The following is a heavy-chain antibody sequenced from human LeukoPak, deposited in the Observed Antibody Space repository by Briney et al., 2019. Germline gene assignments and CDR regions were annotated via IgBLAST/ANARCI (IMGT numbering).Heavy chain of an antibody. CDR1: GFTFSSSA. Sequence: PGGSLRLPCAASGFTFSSSAMSWVRQTPSKGLEWLSSITGDGVTTYYADSVKGRFTISRDNSKNILFLQMNSLRAEDSASYFCAKERRRVDTSMIRSYFFDSWGQGTPVTVSS. V-gene: IGHV3-23*01. CDR3: AKERRRVDTSMIRSYFFDS. J-gene: IGHJ4*02. D-gene: IGHD3-16*01. CDR2: ITGDGVTT.